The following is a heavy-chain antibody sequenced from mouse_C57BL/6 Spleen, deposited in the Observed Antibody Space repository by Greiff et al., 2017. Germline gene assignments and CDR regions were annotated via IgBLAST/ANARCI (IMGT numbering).Heavy chain of an antibody. V-gene: IGHV1-18*01. D-gene: IGHD1-1*01. Sequence: VQLQQSGPELVKPGASVKIPCKASGYTFTDYNMDWVKQSPGKSLEWIGDINPNNGGTIYNQKFKGKATLTVDKSSSTAYMALSSLTSEDTAVYYCARCDYGRRGGFAYWGQGTLVTVSA. J-gene: IGHJ3*01. CDR2: INPNNGGT. CDR3: ARCDYGRRGGFAY. CDR1: GYTFTDYN.